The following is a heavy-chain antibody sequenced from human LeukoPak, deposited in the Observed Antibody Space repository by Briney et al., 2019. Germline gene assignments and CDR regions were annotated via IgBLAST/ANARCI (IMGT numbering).Heavy chain of an antibody. CDR2: IIPIFGTA. Sequence: SVKVSCKASGGTFSSYAISWVRQAPGQGLEWMGGIIPIFGTANYAQKFQGRVTITADESTSTAYMELSSLRSEDTAVYYCAKDQRWESPHYLDSWGQGTLVTVSS. CDR1: GGTFSSYA. D-gene: IGHD1-26*01. CDR3: AKDQRWESPHYLDS. V-gene: IGHV1-69*13. J-gene: IGHJ4*02.